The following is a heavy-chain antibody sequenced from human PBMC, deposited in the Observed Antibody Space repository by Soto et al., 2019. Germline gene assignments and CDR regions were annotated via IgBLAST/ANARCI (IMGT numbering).Heavy chain of an antibody. D-gene: IGHD6-19*01. J-gene: IGHJ6*02. V-gene: IGHV3-30-3*01. CDR1: GFTFSSYA. CDR2: ISYDGSNK. Sequence: QVQLVESGGGVVQPGRSLRLSCAASGFTFSSYAMHWVRQAPGKGLEWVAVISYDGSNKYYADSVKGRFTISRDNFKNTLYLQMNSLRAEDTAVYYCARDGPSGWGYYYYGMDVWGQGTTVTVSS. CDR3: ARDGPSGWGYYYYGMDV.